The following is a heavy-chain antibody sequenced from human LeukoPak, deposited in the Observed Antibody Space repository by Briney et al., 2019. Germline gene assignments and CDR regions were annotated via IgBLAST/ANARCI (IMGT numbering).Heavy chain of an antibody. D-gene: IGHD5-12*01. CDR3: ARVGYSGWNLEY. Sequence: PGGSLRLSCAASGFTFRSYWMSWVRQAPGKGLEWVANINQGGSVKYYVDSVKGRFTISRYDAKNSLYVQMNSPRDEDTAVYYCARVGYSGWNLEYWGQGTLVTVSS. J-gene: IGHJ4*02. CDR2: INQGGSVK. CDR1: GFTFRSYW. V-gene: IGHV3-7*01.